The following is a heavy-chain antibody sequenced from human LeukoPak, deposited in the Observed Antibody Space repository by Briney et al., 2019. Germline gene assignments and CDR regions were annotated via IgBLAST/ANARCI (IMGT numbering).Heavy chain of an antibody. CDR2: KYYTGSA. Sequence: TLSLTCNVSGVSVSDGRYYWTWIRQHPAKGLEWIGYKYYTGSAKYNPSLKSRLTISVDTSKNQFSLQLSSVTAADTATYYCATPYCSSISCLDVFNMWGQGTRVTVSS. J-gene: IGHJ3*02. V-gene: IGHV4-31*03. CDR3: ATPYCSSISCLDVFNM. CDR1: GVSVSDGRYY. D-gene: IGHD2-2*01.